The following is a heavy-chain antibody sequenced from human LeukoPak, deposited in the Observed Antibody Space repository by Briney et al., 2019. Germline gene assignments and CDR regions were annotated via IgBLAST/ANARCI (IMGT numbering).Heavy chain of an antibody. V-gene: IGHV3-23*01. Sequence: PGGSLRLSCVASGFMFSDFAMSWVRQAPGKGLEWVSAISGSGGSTYYADSVKGRFTISRDNSKNTLYLQMNSLRAEDTAVYYCFPTLRYSSSAPAAYFDYWGQGTLVTVSS. CDR1: GFMFSDFA. CDR3: FPTLRYSSSAPAAYFDY. D-gene: IGHD6-6*01. CDR2: ISGSGGST. J-gene: IGHJ4*02.